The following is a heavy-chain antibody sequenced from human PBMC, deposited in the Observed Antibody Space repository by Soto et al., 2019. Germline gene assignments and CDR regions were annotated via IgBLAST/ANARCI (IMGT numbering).Heavy chain of an antibody. CDR1: GGSFSGYY. Sequence: PSETLFLTCAVYGGSFSGYYWSWIRQPPGKGLEWIGEINHSGSTNYNPSLKSRVTISVDTSKNQFPLKLSSVTAADTAVYYCARGPGYCSSTSCRGPPNYYYYYGMDVWGQGTTVTVSS. V-gene: IGHV4-34*01. CDR2: INHSGST. CDR3: ARGPGYCSSTSCRGPPNYYYYYGMDV. J-gene: IGHJ6*02. D-gene: IGHD2-2*01.